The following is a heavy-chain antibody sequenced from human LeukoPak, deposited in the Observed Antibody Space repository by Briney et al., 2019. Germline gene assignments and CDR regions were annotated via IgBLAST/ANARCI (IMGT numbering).Heavy chain of an antibody. J-gene: IGHJ4*02. V-gene: IGHV1-69*04. D-gene: IGHD1-26*01. CDR1: GGTFTSYA. Sequence: SVKVSCKASGGTFTSYAISWVRQAPGQGLEWMGRIIPIFGIANYAQKFQGRVTITADNSTSTAYMELSSLRSEDTAVYYCASGGHSGSYVFDYWGQGTLVTVSS. CDR2: IIPIFGIA. CDR3: ASGGHSGSYVFDY.